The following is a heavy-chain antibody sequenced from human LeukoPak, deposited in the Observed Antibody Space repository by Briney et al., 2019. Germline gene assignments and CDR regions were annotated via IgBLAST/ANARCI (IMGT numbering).Heavy chain of an antibody. Sequence: PGGSLRLSCAASGFTFSSYSMDWVRQAPGKGLEWVSAISGSGGSTYYADSVKGRFTISRDNSKNTLYLQMNSLRAEDTAVYYCAKGPTPLGYSGYEVVGFDYWGQGTLVTVSS. CDR3: AKGPTPLGYSGYEVVGFDY. J-gene: IGHJ4*02. D-gene: IGHD5-12*01. CDR1: GFTFSSYS. V-gene: IGHV3-23*01. CDR2: ISGSGGST.